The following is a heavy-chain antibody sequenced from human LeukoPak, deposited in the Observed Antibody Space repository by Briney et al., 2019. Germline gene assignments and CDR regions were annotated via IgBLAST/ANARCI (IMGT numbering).Heavy chain of an antibody. V-gene: IGHV3-21*01. D-gene: IGHD3-22*01. J-gene: IGHJ1*01. CDR3: ARDGGDYCDSSGYPFHH. CDR1: GFTFGSYN. CDR2: ISTGSSYI. Sequence: GGSLRLSCAASGFTFGSYNMNWVRQAPGKGLEWVSSISTGSSYIYYADSVKGRFTISRDNAKKSLYLQMNSLRAGDTAVYYCARDGGDYCDSSGYPFHHWGQGTLVTVSS.